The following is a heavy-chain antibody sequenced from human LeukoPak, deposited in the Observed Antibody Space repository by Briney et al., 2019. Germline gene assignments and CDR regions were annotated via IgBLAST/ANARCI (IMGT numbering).Heavy chain of an antibody. CDR3: AKGYSSSWSGRLDY. CDR1: GFIFSSYS. Sequence: PGGSLRLSCAASGFIFSSYSMNWVRQAPGKGLEWVSYISSSSSFIYYADSVKGRFTISRDNAKNSLFLQMNSLRAEDTAVYYRAKGYSSSWSGRLDYWGQGTLVTVSS. D-gene: IGHD6-13*01. CDR2: ISSSSSFI. V-gene: IGHV3-48*01. J-gene: IGHJ4*02.